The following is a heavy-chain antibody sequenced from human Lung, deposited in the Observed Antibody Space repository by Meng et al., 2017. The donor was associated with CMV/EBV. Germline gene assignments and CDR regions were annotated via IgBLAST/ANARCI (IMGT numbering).Heavy chain of an antibody. Sequence: SETXSLTCSVFGHPITIYYSGWVRQAPGKGLEWIGYIYYSGATNYNPFLKSRLTISMDTSKNQFSLELRSVTAADTAIYYCARDRAAVGYYYYAMDSWGQGXTVTVSS. CDR3: ARDRAAVGYYYYAMDS. V-gene: IGHV4-59*01. CDR2: IYYSGAT. D-gene: IGHD2-15*01. CDR1: GHPITIYY. J-gene: IGHJ6*02.